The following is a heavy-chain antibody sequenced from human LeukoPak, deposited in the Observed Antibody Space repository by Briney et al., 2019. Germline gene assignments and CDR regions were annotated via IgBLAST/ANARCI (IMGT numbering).Heavy chain of an antibody. Sequence: GGSLRLSCAASGFTFSSYSMNWVRQAPGKGLEWVAVISYDGSNKYYADSVKGRFTISRDNSKNTLYLQMNSLRAEDTAVYYCAKDKSSYGMDVWGQGTTVTVSS. CDR3: AKDKSSYGMDV. V-gene: IGHV3-30*18. J-gene: IGHJ6*02. CDR2: ISYDGSNK. CDR1: GFTFSSYS.